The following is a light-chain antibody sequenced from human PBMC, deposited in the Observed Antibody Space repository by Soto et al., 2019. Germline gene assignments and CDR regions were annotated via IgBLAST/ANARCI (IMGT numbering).Light chain of an antibody. CDR2: RNN. Sequence: QSVLTQPPSASGTPGQRITISCSGSSSDIGTNYVYWYQQLPGTAPKLLIYRNNQRPSGVPDRFSGSKSGTSASLAISGLRSEDEADYHCAAWDDSLXGFYVFGTGTKVTVL. CDR1: SSDIGTNY. J-gene: IGLJ1*01. CDR3: AAWDDSLXGFYV. V-gene: IGLV1-47*01.